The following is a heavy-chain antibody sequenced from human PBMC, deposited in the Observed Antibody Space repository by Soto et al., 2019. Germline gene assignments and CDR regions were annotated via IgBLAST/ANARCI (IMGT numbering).Heavy chain of an antibody. CDR1: GGSISSGGYY. CDR2: IYYSGST. V-gene: IGHV4-31*03. D-gene: IGHD1-26*01. J-gene: IGHJ6*02. Sequence: QVQLQESAPGLVKPSQTLSLTCTVSGGSISSGGYYWSWIRQHPGKGLEGIGYIYYSGSTYYNPSLKRRVTISVDTSKNQFALKLSSVTAGDTAVFYCARGGYYFSYGMDVWGQGTTVTVSS. CDR3: ARGGYYFSYGMDV.